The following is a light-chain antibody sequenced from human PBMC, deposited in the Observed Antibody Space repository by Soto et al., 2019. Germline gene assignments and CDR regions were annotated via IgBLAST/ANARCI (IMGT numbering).Light chain of an antibody. CDR1: QSVLYSSNNKNY. J-gene: IGKJ4*01. CDR3: QQYYSTPLT. V-gene: IGKV4-1*01. CDR2: WAS. Sequence: DIVMTQSPDSLAVSLGERATINCKSSQSVLYSSNNKNYLAWYQQKPGQPPKLLIYWASTRESGVPDRFSGSGSGTDLTLTISSLQAEDVAVSYCQQYYSTPLTFGGGTKGEIK.